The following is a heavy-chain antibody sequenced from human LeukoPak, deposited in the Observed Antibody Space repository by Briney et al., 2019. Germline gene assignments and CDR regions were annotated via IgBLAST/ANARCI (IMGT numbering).Heavy chain of an antibody. CDR1: GGTFSSYA. Sequence: SVKVSCKASGGTFSSYAISWARQAPGQGLEWMGGIIPIFGTANYAQKFQGRVTITADESTSTAYMELSSLRSEDTAVYYCARGYYGSGTASPYYYYYYYMDVWGKGTTVTVSS. D-gene: IGHD3-10*01. CDR2: IIPIFGTA. CDR3: ARGYYGSGTASPYYYYYYYMDV. J-gene: IGHJ6*03. V-gene: IGHV1-69*13.